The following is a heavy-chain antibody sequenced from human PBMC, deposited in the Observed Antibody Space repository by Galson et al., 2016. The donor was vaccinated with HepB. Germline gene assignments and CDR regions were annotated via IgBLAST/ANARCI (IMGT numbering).Heavy chain of an antibody. J-gene: IGHJ6*02. D-gene: IGHD5-12*01. CDR2: IIPLFGAT. CDR3: AKAQGGWLRLAGRNYNGMDV. Sequence: SVKVSCKASGGTFSNFAISWLRQAPGQGLEWMGGIIPLFGATNYAQKFQGRVTITADKSTTTVYMDLSSLRSEDTAVYYCAKAQGGWLRLAGRNYNGMDVWGQGATVTVSS. CDR1: GGTFSNFA. V-gene: IGHV1-69*06.